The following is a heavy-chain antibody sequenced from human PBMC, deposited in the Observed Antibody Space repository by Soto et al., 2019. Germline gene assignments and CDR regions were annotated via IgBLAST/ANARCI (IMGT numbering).Heavy chain of an antibody. CDR1: GGSIISGDYY. D-gene: IGHD3-22*01. CDR2: IYYSGST. Sequence: PSETLSLTCTVSGGSIISGDYYWSWIRQPPGKGLEWIGYIYYSGSTYYNPSLKSRVTISVDTSKNQFSLKLSSVTAADTAVYYCARARYYYDSSGYFQGRYYYGMDVWGQGTTVTVSS. V-gene: IGHV4-30-4*01. CDR3: ARARYYYDSSGYFQGRYYYGMDV. J-gene: IGHJ6*02.